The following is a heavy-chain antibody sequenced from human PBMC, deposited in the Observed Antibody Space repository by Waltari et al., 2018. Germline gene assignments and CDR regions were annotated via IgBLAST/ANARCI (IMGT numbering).Heavy chain of an antibody. CDR3: ARDSSLGEQLNYFDY. D-gene: IGHD3-3*01. J-gene: IGHJ4*02. CDR2: IYTNGSN. Sequence: QVQLQESGPGLVKPSQTLSLTCTVSGGPINSGSYYWRWSRQPAGKGLEGIGRIYTNGSNNYNPSLKSRVTIPVDTSKNQFSLKLSSVTAADTAVYYCARDSSLGEQLNYFDYWGQGTLVTVSS. V-gene: IGHV4-61*02. CDR1: GGPINSGSYY.